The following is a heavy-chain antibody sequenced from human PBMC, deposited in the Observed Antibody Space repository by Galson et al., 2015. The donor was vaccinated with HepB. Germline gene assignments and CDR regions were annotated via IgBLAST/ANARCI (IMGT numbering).Heavy chain of an antibody. D-gene: IGHD6-6*01. CDR3: ARDLSYSSSSGGPSY. J-gene: IGHJ4*02. V-gene: IGHV3-30*19. CDR1: GFSLSSYG. CDR2: ISYDGSNK. Sequence: SLRLSCAASGFSLSSYGMHWVRQAPGKGLEWVAVISYDGSNKYYADSVKGRFTISRDNSKNTLYLQMNSLRAEDAAVYYCARDLSYSSSSGGPSYWGQGTLVTVSS.